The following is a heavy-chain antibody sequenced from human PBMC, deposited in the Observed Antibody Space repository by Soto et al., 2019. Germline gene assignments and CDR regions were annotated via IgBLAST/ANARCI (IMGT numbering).Heavy chain of an antibody. CDR2: IYSGGST. CDR3: ARGLGELRYYYYGMDV. J-gene: IGHJ6*02. V-gene: IGHV3-53*01. CDR1: GFTVSSNY. D-gene: IGHD3-16*01. Sequence: PGGSLRLSCAASGFTVSSNYMSRVRQAPGKGLEWVSVIYSGGSTYYADSVKGRFTISRDNSKNTLYLQMNSLRAEDTAVYYCARGLGELRYYYYGMDVWGQGTTVTVSS.